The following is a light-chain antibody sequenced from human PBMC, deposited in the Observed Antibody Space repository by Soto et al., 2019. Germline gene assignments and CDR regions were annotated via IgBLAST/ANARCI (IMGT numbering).Light chain of an antibody. CDR3: QQLNSYPRT. CDR2: AAS. Sequence: DIHLTQSPSFLSASVGDRVTITCRASQGIGTYLAWYQQKPGKAPNLLIYAASTLQSGVPSRFSGSGSGTEFTLTLSSLQPEDFATYYCQQLNSYPRTFGPGTKVVIK. CDR1: QGIGTY. J-gene: IGKJ3*01. V-gene: IGKV1-9*01.